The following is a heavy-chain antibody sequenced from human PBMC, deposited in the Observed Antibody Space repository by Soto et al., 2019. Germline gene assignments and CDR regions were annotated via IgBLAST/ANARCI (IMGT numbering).Heavy chain of an antibody. J-gene: IGHJ4*02. CDR2: ISYDGSNK. V-gene: IGHV3-30-3*01. Sequence: QVQLVEAGGGVVQPWRSLRLSCAASGFTFSSYAMHLVRQAPGKGLEWVAVISYDGSNKYYADSVKGRFTISRDNSKNTLYLQMNSLRAEDTAGYYCARPYNSSWYGDFDYWGQGTLVTVSS. CDR3: ARPYNSSWYGDFDY. CDR1: GFTFSSYA. D-gene: IGHD6-13*01.